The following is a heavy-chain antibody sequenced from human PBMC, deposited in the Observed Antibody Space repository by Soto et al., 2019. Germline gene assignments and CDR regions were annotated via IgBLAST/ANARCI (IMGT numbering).Heavy chain of an antibody. V-gene: IGHV3-23*01. Sequence: PGGSLRLSCAASGFTFSSYAMSWVRQAPGKGLEWVSVISCSGGSTYYADSVKGRFTISRDNSKNSLYLQMNSLRTEDTALYYCARQDGNFDYWGQGTLVTVSS. CDR3: ARQDGNFDY. CDR1: GFTFSSYA. CDR2: ISCSGGST. J-gene: IGHJ4*02. D-gene: IGHD2-15*01.